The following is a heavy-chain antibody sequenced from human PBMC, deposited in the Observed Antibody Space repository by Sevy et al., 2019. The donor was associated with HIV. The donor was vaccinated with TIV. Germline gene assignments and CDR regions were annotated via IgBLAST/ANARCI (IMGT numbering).Heavy chain of an antibody. CDR3: ARDLLSGGNAVYGY. V-gene: IGHV3-21*01. CDR2: INAISSNI. CDR1: GFTFSSNA. J-gene: IGHJ4*02. Sequence: GGSLRLSCAASGFTFSSNAMNWVHQAPGKGLEWVSSINAISSNIYYADSVKGRFTISRDNAENSLYLQMNSVRAEDTAVYYCARDLLSGGNAVYGYWGQGTLVTVSS. D-gene: IGHD2-15*01.